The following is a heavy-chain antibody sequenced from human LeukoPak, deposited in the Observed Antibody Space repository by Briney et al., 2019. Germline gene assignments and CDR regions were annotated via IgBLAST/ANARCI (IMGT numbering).Heavy chain of an antibody. V-gene: IGHV4-34*01. CDR3: ARSKSSGSYYKTPYYFDY. CDR2: IYHSGST. J-gene: IGHJ4*02. Sequence: SETLSLTCAVYGGSFSGYYWSWIRQPPGKGLEWIGEIYHSGSTNYNPSLKSRVTISVDTSKNQFSLKLSSVTAADMAVYYCARSKSSGSYYKTPYYFDYWGRGTLVTVSS. D-gene: IGHD3-10*01. CDR1: GGSFSGYY.